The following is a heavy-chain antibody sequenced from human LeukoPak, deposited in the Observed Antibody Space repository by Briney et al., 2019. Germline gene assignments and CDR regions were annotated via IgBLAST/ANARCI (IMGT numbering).Heavy chain of an antibody. CDR2: IHPTNGKT. D-gene: IGHD7-27*01. Sequence: PGGSLRLSCAASGFTFKNEDMTWVRQAPGRGLEWVSSIHPTNGKTDYADSVKGRFTISRDNSKNTLYLQMNSLRADDTAVYYCAKGSWGDDWGQGTLVTVSS. J-gene: IGHJ4*02. V-gene: IGHV3-23*01. CDR1: GFTFKNED. CDR3: AKGSWGDD.